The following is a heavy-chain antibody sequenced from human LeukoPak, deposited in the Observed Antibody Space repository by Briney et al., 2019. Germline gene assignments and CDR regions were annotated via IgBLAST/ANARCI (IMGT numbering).Heavy chain of an antibody. CDR3: ASGGTMVRGVIRPYCFDY. D-gene: IGHD3-10*01. V-gene: IGHV4-4*02. CDR1: GGSISSSNW. Sequence: SETLSLTCAVSGGSISSSNWWSWVRQPPGKGLEWIGEIYHSGSTNYNPSLKSRVTISVDKSKNQFSLKLSSVTAADTAVYYCASGGTMVRGVIRPYCFDYWGQGTLVTVSS. CDR2: IYHSGST. J-gene: IGHJ4*02.